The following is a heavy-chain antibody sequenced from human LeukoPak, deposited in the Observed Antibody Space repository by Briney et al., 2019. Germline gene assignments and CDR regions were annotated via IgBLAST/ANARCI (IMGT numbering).Heavy chain of an antibody. CDR1: GGSISSGSYY. V-gene: IGHV4-61*02. D-gene: IGHD3-22*01. CDR2: IYTSGST. Sequence: PSETLSLTCTVSGGSISSGSYYWGWIRQPAGKGLEWIGRIYTSGSTNYNPSLKSRVTISVDTSKNQFSLKLSSVTAADTAVYYCARDEFYYDTSGYYPNYYYYMDVWGKGTTVTVSS. J-gene: IGHJ6*03. CDR3: ARDEFYYDTSGYYPNYYYYMDV.